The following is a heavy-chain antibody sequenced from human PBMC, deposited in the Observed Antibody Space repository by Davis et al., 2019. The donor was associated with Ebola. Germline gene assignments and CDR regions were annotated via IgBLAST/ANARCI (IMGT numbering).Heavy chain of an antibody. CDR3: ARHASYCSGGSCYPVRGMDV. J-gene: IGHJ6*02. CDR2: IFPGDSDV. D-gene: IGHD2-15*01. CDR1: GYTFTSYW. V-gene: IGHV5-51*01. Sequence: GESLKISCQASGYTFTSYWIGWVRQTPGKGLEWVGIIFPGDSDVRYSPSFRGLVTISADRSISTAYLQWSSLKASDTAMYYCARHASYCSGGSCYPVRGMDVWGQGTTVTVSS.